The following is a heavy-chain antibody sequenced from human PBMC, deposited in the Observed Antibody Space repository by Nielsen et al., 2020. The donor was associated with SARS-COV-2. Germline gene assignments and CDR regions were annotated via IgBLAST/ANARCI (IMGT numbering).Heavy chain of an antibody. CDR1: GFTFSSHA. D-gene: IGHD5-24*01. J-gene: IGHJ4*02. CDR2: IRTGGDT. Sequence: GGSLRLSCAASGFTFSSHAMSWVRQAPGKGLEWVSGIRTGGDTHYADSVKGRFIVSRDNSKSTLYLQMNSLRAEDTAVYYCAKGNNIYNFPNIYFDYWGQGALVTVSS. CDR3: AKGNNIYNFPNIYFDY. V-gene: IGHV3-23*01.